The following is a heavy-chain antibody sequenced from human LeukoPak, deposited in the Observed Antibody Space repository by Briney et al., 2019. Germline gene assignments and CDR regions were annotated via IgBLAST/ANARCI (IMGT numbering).Heavy chain of an antibody. CDR3: AKDVQLERLRPGDYFDY. Sequence: GGSLRLSCAASGFRFSSYAMSWVRQAPGKGLEWVSAISGSGVSTYYADSVKGRFTVSRDNSKTTLYLQMNSLRAEDTAVYYCAKDVQLERLRPGDYFDYWGQGTLVTVSS. CDR2: ISGSGVST. D-gene: IGHD1-1*01. V-gene: IGHV3-23*01. CDR1: GFRFSSYA. J-gene: IGHJ4*02.